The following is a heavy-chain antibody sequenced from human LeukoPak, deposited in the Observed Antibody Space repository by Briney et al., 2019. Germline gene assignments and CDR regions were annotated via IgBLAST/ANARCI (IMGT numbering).Heavy chain of an antibody. CDR2: TYYRSKWYT. D-gene: IGHD3-10*01. CDR1: GDSVSSNSAA. J-gene: IGHJ4*02. CDR3: ARLGSGSNY. Sequence: SQTLSLTCAISGDSVSSNSAAWIWIRQSPSRGLEWLGRTYYRSKWYTEYAVSVKSRITINPDTSKDQFSLQLSSVNPEDTAVYYCARLGSGSNYWGQGTLVTVSS. V-gene: IGHV6-1*01.